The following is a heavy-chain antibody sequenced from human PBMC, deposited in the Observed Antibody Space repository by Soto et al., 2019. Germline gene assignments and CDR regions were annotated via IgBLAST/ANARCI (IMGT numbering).Heavy chain of an antibody. CDR1: GYTFTSYD. CDR3: ARGRPNSDAFDI. D-gene: IGHD1-7*01. V-gene: IGHV1-8*01. CDR2: MNPNSGNT. J-gene: IGHJ3*02. Sequence: GASVKVSCKASGYTFTSYDINCVRQATGQGLEWMGWMNPNSGNTGYAQKFQGRVTMTRNTSISTAYMELSSLRSEDTAVYYCARGRPNSDAFDIWGQGTMVTVSS.